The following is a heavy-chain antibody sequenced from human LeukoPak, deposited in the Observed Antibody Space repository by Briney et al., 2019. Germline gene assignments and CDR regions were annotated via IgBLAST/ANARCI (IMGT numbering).Heavy chain of an antibody. D-gene: IGHD2-2*02. CDR2: INHSGST. CDR3: ARDIVVVPAATPRNWIDP. CDR1: GGSFSGYY. J-gene: IGHJ5*02. V-gene: IGHV4-34*01. Sequence: SETLSLTCAVYGGSFSGYYWSWIRQPPGKGLEWIGEINHSGSTNYNRSLKSRVTISVDTSKNQFSLKLSSVTAADTAVYYHARDIVVVPAATPRNWIDPWGQGTLVTVSS.